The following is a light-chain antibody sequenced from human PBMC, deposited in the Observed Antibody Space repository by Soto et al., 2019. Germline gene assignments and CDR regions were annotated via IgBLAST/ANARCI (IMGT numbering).Light chain of an antibody. CDR1: XNLLHMGGYND. J-gene: IGKJ1*01. Sequence: DNVMTQSPLSLPVTPGEPASLXXRSGXNLLHMGGYNDLDGYVQKPEQSPXXRILLGSYRASGVPDRFSGSGSGTDFTLRISRVEAEDVGVYYCMQAVDTRTFGPGTKVEIK. V-gene: IGKV2-28*01. CDR2: LGS. CDR3: MQAVDTRT.